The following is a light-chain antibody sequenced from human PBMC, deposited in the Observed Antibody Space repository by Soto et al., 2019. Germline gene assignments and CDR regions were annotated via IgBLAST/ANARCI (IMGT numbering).Light chain of an antibody. Sequence: QSVLTQPASVSGSPGQSITISCTGTSSDVGSYNFVSWYQQHPGKAPKLMIYEGSKRPSGVSNRFSGSKSGNTASLTISGLQAEDEADYYCCSYAGSSTWVFGTGTKLPS. CDR3: CSYAGSSTWV. J-gene: IGLJ1*01. V-gene: IGLV2-23*01. CDR2: EGS. CDR1: SSDVGSYNF.